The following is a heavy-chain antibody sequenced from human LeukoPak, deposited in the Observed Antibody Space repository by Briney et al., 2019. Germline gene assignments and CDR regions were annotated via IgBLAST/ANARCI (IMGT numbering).Heavy chain of an antibody. CDR3: ARGGDASPFDC. D-gene: IGHD2-21*01. V-gene: IGHV3-53*01. CDR1: GFTFSSYS. J-gene: IGHJ4*02. Sequence: PGGSLRLSCAASGFTFSSYSMNWVRQAPGRGLEWVSVLYSGGSTYSPDSVKGRSTISRDNSKNTLYLQMNSLRVEDTAVYYCARGGDASPFDCWGQGTMVTVSS. CDR2: LYSGGST.